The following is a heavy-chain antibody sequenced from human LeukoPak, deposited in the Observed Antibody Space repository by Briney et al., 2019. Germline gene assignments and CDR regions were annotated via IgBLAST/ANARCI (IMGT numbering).Heavy chain of an antibody. CDR3: ASSTAIGY. J-gene: IGHJ4*02. CDR2: ISSSGRTI. CDR1: GFTFTTYE. V-gene: IGHV3-48*03. Sequence: GGSLRLSCAASGFTFTTYEMNWVRQALGKGLEWVSYISSSGRTIYYADSVKGRFTIPRDNAKNSLYLQMNSLRTEDTAVYYCASSTAIGYWGQGTLVTVSS.